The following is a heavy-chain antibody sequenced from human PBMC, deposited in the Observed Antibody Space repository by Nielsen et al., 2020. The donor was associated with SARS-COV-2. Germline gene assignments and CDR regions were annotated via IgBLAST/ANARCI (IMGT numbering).Heavy chain of an antibody. CDR1: GFTFSSYG. J-gene: IGHJ4*02. D-gene: IGHD6-13*01. Sequence: GESLKISCAASGFTFSSYGMHWVRQAPGKGLEWVAVIWYDGGNKYYADSVKGRFTISRDNSKNTLYLQMNSLRAEDTAVYYCAREGYSSSWSEYYSDYWGQGTLVTVSS. V-gene: IGHV3-33*01. CDR2: IWYDGGNK. CDR3: AREGYSSSWSEYYSDY.